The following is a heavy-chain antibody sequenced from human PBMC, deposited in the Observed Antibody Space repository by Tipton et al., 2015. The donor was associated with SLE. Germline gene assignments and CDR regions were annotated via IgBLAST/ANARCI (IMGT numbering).Heavy chain of an antibody. D-gene: IGHD3-3*01. CDR1: GGSISSYY. J-gene: IGHJ6*03. Sequence: TLSLTCTVSGGSISSYYWSWIRQPPGKGLEWIGYIYYSGSTNYNPSLKSRVTISVDTSKNQFSLKLSSVTAADTVVYYCARTYGVWNDDHPTMRSTGMDVWGKGTTVTVAS. V-gene: IGHV4-59*01. CDR3: ARTYGVWNDDHPTMRSTGMDV. CDR2: IYYSGST.